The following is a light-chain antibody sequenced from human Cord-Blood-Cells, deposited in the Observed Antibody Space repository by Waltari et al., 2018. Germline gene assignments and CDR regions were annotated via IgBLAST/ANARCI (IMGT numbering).Light chain of an antibody. CDR3: QSYDSSLSGRV. V-gene: IGLV1-40*01. Sequence: QSVLTQPPSVSGAPGQRVTISCTGSSSNIGAGYDVHWYQQLPGTAPKLLIYGNSNGPSGVPDRFSGSKSGTSASLAITGLQAEDEADYYCQSYDSSLSGRVFGTGTKVTVL. J-gene: IGLJ1*01. CDR1: SSNIGAGYD. CDR2: GNS.